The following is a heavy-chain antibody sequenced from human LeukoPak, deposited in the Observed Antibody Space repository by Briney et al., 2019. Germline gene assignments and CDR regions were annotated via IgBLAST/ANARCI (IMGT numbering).Heavy chain of an antibody. Sequence: GGSLRLSCAASGFTFSNYAMHWVRQAPGKGLEWVAVISYDGSNKYYADPVKGRFTISRDNSKNTLYLQMNSLRAEDTAVYYCASPGWSDYWGQGTLVTVSS. CDR1: GFTFSNYA. J-gene: IGHJ4*02. D-gene: IGHD2-15*01. V-gene: IGHV3-30-3*01. CDR2: ISYDGSNK. CDR3: ASPGWSDY.